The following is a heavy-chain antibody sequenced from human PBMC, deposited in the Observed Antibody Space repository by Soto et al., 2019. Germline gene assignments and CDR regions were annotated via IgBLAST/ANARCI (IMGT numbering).Heavy chain of an antibody. CDR3: ARPEGGYGSGYSWFDP. Sequence: PSETLSLTCSVSGRSISEINSYWGWIRQTPGEGLEWTGTIHHTGSTYYNPSLKSRVIISLDTSKNQFSLKLSSVTAADTALYYCARPEGGYGSGYSWFDPWGQGTRVTVSS. J-gene: IGHJ5*02. CDR2: IHHTGST. D-gene: IGHD5-12*01. CDR1: GRSISEINSY. V-gene: IGHV4-39*01.